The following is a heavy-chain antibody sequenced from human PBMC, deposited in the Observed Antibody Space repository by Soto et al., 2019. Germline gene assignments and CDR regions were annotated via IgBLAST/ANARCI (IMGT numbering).Heavy chain of an antibody. CDR2: LNPDTGNT. Sequence: QVQLVQSGADLKKPGASVNISCTASGFTFSDNLINCVRQLPGQGLEWMGWLNPDTGNTRYSETFQGRVTISRHPSARIAYLELSGLENEDTALYFCARDIQSVGPRANDAFDVWGQGTMITVSS. V-gene: IGHV1-3*01. D-gene: IGHD5-18*01. J-gene: IGHJ3*01. CDR1: GFTFSDNL. CDR3: ARDIQSVGPRANDAFDV.